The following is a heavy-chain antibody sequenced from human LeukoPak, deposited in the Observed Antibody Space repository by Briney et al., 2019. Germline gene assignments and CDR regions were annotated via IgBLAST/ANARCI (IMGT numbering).Heavy chain of an antibody. CDR2: ISSTSSTI. CDR3: AREGPHSSYDILTGYSNHDAFDI. D-gene: IGHD3-9*01. CDR1: GFTFSSYS. J-gene: IGHJ3*02. Sequence: GGSLRLSCAASGFTFSSYSLTWVRQAPGKGLEWVSYISSTSSTIYYADSVKGRFTISRDNAKNSLYLQMNSLRAEDTAVYYCAREGPHSSYDILTGYSNHDAFDIWGQGTMVTVSS. V-gene: IGHV3-48*01.